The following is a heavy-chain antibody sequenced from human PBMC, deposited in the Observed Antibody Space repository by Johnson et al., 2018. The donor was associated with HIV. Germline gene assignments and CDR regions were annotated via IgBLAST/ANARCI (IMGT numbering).Heavy chain of an antibody. J-gene: IGHJ3*01. CDR3: ARGSSGSFDL. V-gene: IGHV3-66*01. CDR2: IYTGSDST. CDR1: GFTVSSNY. D-gene: IGHD6-6*01. Sequence: VQLVESGGGLVQPGGSLRLSCAASGFTVSSNYMSWVRQAPGKGLEWVSVIYTGSDSTSYTDSVKDRFTISIDSSKNAVYLQMSSLRAEDTALYYCARGSSGSFDLWGRGTMVTVSS.